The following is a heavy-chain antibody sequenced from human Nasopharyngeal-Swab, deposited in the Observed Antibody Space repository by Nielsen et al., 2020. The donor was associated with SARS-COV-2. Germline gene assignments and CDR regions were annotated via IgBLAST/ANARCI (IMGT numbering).Heavy chain of an antibody. D-gene: IGHD3-3*01. CDR1: GFTFSSYE. V-gene: IGHV3-49*04. J-gene: IGHJ4*02. CDR2: IRSKAYGGTT. CDR3: TRNDFWSGYYFDY. Sequence: GGSLRLSCAASGFTFSSYEMNWVRQAPGKGPEWVGFIRSKAYGGTTEYAASVKGRFTISRDDSKSIAYLQMNSLKTEDTAVYYCTRNDFWSGYYFDYWGQGTLVTVSS.